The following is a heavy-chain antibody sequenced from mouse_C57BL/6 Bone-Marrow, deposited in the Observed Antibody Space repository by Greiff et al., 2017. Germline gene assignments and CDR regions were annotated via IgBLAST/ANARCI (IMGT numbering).Heavy chain of an antibody. V-gene: IGHV1-15*01. Sequence: VQLQQSGAELVRPGASVTLSCKASGYTFTDYEMHWVKQTPVHGLEWIGAIDPETGGTAYTQKFKGKAILTADKSSSPAYMELRSLTSEDSAVYYCTRGGYWYFDVWGTGTTVTVSS. J-gene: IGHJ1*03. CDR3: TRGGYWYFDV. CDR2: IDPETGGT. CDR1: GYTFTDYE.